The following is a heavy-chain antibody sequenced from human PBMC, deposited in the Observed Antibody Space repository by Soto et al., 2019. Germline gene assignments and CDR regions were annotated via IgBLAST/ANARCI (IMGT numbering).Heavy chain of an antibody. J-gene: IGHJ4*02. CDR3: ARQGCSSTSCYVFDY. CDR1: GYSFTSYW. CDR2: IYPGDSDT. Sequence: EVQLVQSGAEVKKPGESLKISCKGSGYSFTSYWIGWVRQMPGKGLEWMGIIYPGDSDTRYSPSFQGQVTISADKSISTAYLQWSSMKASDTAMYYCARQGCSSTSCYVFDYWGQGTLVTVSS. D-gene: IGHD2-2*01. V-gene: IGHV5-51*01.